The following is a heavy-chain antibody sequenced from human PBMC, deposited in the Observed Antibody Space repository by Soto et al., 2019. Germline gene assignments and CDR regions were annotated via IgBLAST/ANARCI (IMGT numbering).Heavy chain of an antibody. CDR1: GGSFSGYY. Sequence: QVQLQQWGAGLLKPSETLSLTCAVYGGSFSGYYWSWIRQPPGKGLEWIGEINHSGSTYYADSVKGRFAISRDNSKNTLYLQMNSLRADDTAVYYCALLKGGDYWGQGTLVTVSS. V-gene: IGHV4-34*01. CDR3: ALLKGGDY. D-gene: IGHD2-8*01. J-gene: IGHJ4*02. CDR2: INHSGST.